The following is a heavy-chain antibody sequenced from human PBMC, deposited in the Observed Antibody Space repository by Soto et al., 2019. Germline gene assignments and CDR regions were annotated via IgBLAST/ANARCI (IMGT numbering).Heavy chain of an antibody. D-gene: IGHD3-10*01. CDR1: GYSFTTYW. J-gene: IGHJ4*02. CDR2: IYPDDSET. V-gene: IGHV5-51*03. CDR3: ARVFYFGSGSSAVWAH. Sequence: EVQLVQSGAEMKKPGESLKISCKGSGYSFTTYWIGWVRQRPGEGLEWMGIIYPDDSETRYSPSFQGQVSISADKSISTANLQWSGLKASDTAMYYCARVFYFGSGSSAVWAHWGQGTPVTVSS.